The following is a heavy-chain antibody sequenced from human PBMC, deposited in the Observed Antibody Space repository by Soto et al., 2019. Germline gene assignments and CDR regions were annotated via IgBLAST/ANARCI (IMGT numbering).Heavy chain of an antibody. D-gene: IGHD5-12*01. V-gene: IGHV5-51*01. J-gene: IGHJ4*02. CDR1: GYTFTTYW. Sequence: EVQLVQSGAEVKKPGESLKISCQGSGYTFTTYWVGWVRQRPGKGLDWMGNIYPGDSDVKYSPSFQGQVTISVDKSISTAYLQWNSLKASDTAVYYCARQNYAGYGGYDSAFDTWGQGTLVTVPS. CDR2: IYPGDSDV. CDR3: ARQNYAGYGGYDSAFDT.